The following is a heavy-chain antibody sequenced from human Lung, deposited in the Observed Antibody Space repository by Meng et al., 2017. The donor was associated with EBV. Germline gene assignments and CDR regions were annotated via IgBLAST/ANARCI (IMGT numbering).Heavy chain of an antibody. CDR1: GYTFTNYG. V-gene: IGHV1-18*01. D-gene: IGHD1-26*01. CDR3: ARVEVGITSGDY. J-gene: IGHJ4*02. CDR2: ISAYNGNT. Sequence: QVKLLKSGGGVKKPGASVKVSCKASGYTFTNYGITWVRQAPGQGLEWMGWISAYNGNTNYAQTLQGRLTMTTDTSTSTAYMELRSLRSDDTAVYYCARVEVGITSGDYWGQGTLVTVFS.